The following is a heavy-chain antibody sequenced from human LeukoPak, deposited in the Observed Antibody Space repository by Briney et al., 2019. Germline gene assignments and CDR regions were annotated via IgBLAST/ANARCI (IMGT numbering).Heavy chain of an antibody. V-gene: IGHV4-34*01. CDR1: GGSFSGYY. D-gene: IGHD4-17*01. CDR3: ARTTPYGDYEY. CDR2: INHSGST. J-gene: IGHJ4*02. Sequence: SETLSLTCAVYGGSFSGYYWSWIRQPPGKGLEWIGEINHSGSTNYNPSLKSRVTISVDTSKNQFSLKLSSVTAADTAVYYCARTTPYGDYEYWGQGTLVTVSS.